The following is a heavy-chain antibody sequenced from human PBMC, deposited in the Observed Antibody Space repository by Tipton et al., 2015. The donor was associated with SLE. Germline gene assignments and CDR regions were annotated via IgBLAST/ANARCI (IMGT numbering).Heavy chain of an antibody. J-gene: IGHJ3*02. V-gene: IGHV3-30*18. CDR1: GFTFSSYG. Sequence: SLRLSRAASGFTFSSYGMHWVRQAPGKGLEWVAVIWYDGSNKYYADSVKGRFTISRDNSKNTLYLQMNSLRAEDTAVYYCAKGLIVGANAFDIWGQGTMVTVSS. CDR2: IWYDGSNK. CDR3: AKGLIVGANAFDI. D-gene: IGHD1-26*01.